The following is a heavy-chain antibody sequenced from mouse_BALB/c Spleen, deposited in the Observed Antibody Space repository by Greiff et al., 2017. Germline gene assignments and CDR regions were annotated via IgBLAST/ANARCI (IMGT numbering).Heavy chain of an antibody. CDR3: ARGEVRDAMDY. V-gene: IGHV3-2*02. CDR1: GYSITSDYA. Sequence: EVKLMESGPGLVKPSQSLSLTCTVTGYSITSDYAWNWIRQFPGNKLEWMGYISYSGSTSYNPSLKSRISITRDTSKNQFFLQLNSVTTEDTATYYCARGEVRDAMDYWGQGTSVTVSS. CDR2: ISYSGST. J-gene: IGHJ4*01. D-gene: IGHD1-1*01.